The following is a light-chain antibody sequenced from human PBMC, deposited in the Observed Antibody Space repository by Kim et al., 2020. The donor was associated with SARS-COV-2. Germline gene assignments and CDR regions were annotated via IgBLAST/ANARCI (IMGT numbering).Light chain of an antibody. V-gene: IGKV1-39*01. CDR3: QQSYSTPYS. J-gene: IGKJ2*03. Sequence: ASVGDRVTITCRASQSISSYLNWYQQKPGKAPKLLIYAASSLQSGVPSRFSGSGSGTAFTLTISSLQPEDFATYYCQQSYSTPYSFGQGTKLEI. CDR2: AAS. CDR1: QSISSY.